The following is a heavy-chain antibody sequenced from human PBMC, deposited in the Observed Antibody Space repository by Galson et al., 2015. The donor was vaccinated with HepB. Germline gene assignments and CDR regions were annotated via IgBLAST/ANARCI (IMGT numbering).Heavy chain of an antibody. CDR1: GGTFSSNT. V-gene: IGHV1-69*04. CDR3: ARDRLGSGWLPFDY. Sequence: SVKVSCKASGGTFSSNTFSWVRQAPGQGLEWMGRIIPILGIANYAQKFQGRLTITADKSTSTADKSTSTAYMELSSLRSEDTAVYYCARDRLGSGWLPFDYWGQGTLVSVSS. CDR2: IIPILGIA. J-gene: IGHJ4*02. D-gene: IGHD5-24*01.